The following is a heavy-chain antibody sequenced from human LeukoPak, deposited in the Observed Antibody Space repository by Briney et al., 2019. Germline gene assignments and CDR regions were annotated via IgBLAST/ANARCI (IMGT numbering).Heavy chain of an antibody. CDR2: ISSGSTWI. CDR1: GFTFSNYS. J-gene: IGHJ5*02. CDR3: ARDAGGRTQREGWFDP. Sequence: GGSLRLSCEASGFTFSNYSMNWVRQAPGKGLEWVSSISSGSTWIYYADSLKGRFTISRDNAKNSLYLQMNSLRVEDTAVYYCARDAGGRTQREGWFDPWGQGTLVTVSS. V-gene: IGHV3-21*01. D-gene: IGHD1-26*01.